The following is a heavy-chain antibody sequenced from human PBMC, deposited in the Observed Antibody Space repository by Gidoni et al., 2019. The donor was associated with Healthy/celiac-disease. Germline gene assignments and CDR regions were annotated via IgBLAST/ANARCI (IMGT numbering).Heavy chain of an antibody. V-gene: IGHV3-49*03. CDR1: GFTFGDYA. CDR3: TRGLFWYDFWSGYFDY. J-gene: IGHJ4*02. CDR2: IRSKAYGGTT. D-gene: IGHD3-3*01. Sequence: EVQLVESGGGLAQPGRSLRLSCTASGFTFGDYAMSWFRQAPGKGLEWVGFIRSKAYGGTTEYAASVKGRFTISRDDSKSIAYLQMNSLKTEDTAVYYCTRGLFWYDFWSGYFDYWGQGTLVTVSS.